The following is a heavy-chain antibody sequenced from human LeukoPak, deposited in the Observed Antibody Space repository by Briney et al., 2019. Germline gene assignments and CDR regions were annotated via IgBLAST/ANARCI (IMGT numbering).Heavy chain of an antibody. CDR1: GGTFSSYT. J-gene: IGHJ6*04. D-gene: IGHD1-20*01. Sequence: GSSVKVSCKASGGTFSSYTISWVRQAPGQGLEWMGGIIPIFGTANYAQKFQGRVTITADESTSTAYMELSSLRSEDTAVYYCASLTGTTRGGYYYYYGMDVWGKGTTVTVSS. CDR2: IIPIFGTA. V-gene: IGHV1-69*01. CDR3: ASLTGTTRGGYYYYYGMDV.